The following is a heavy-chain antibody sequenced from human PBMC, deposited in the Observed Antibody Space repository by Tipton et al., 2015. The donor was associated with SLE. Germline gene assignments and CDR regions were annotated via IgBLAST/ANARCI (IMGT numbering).Heavy chain of an antibody. CDR3: AKDSGTYYFDF. D-gene: IGHD1-26*01. Sequence: TLSLTCTVSGGSITSYYWSWIRQPPGKGLEWIGYIYDSATTNYNYYLESRVTMSLDTSKNQFSLKLSSVTAADTAVYYCAKDSGTYYFDFWGQGVLVNVSS. CDR2: IYDSATT. CDR1: GGSITSYY. V-gene: IGHV4-59*01. J-gene: IGHJ4*02.